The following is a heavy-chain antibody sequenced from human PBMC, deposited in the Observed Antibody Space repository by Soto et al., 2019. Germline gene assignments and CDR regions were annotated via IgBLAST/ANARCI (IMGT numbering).Heavy chain of an antibody. D-gene: IGHD2-8*01. Sequence: SETLSLTCVVSGGSLSSYYWSWIRQSPEKGLEYIGYISYSGSTNYNPSLKSRVTISVDTSKNQFSLKLSSVTAADTAVYYCARRYAGNFDYWGQGTLVTVSS. V-gene: IGHV4-59*01. CDR2: ISYSGST. J-gene: IGHJ4*02. CDR3: ARRYAGNFDY. CDR1: GGSLSSYY.